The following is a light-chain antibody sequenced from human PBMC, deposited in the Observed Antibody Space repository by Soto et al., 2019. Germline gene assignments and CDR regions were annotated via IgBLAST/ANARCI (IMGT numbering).Light chain of an antibody. CDR1: SIDVGGYNY. CDR3: ISYTGSSTSYV. CDR2: EVG. Sequence: QSVLTQFASVSGSPGQSITISCTGTSIDVGGYNYVSWYQQHPDRAPKLLIYEVGNRPSGVSTRFSGSKSGNTASLTISGLQADDEADYYCISYTGSSTSYVFGSGTKLTVL. V-gene: IGLV2-14*01. J-gene: IGLJ1*01.